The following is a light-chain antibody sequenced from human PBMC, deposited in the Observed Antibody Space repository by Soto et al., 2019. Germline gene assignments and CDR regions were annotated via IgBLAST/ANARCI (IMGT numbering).Light chain of an antibody. V-gene: IGKV1-5*01. CDR3: QQYNTFWT. Sequence: DIQMTQSPSSLSAFVGDRVTITCRASQSISTWLAWYQQKPGKAPKLLIYDVSSLKSGVPSRFSGSRSGTEFTLTISGLQPDDSATYYCQQYNTFWTFGQGTKVAIK. CDR2: DVS. J-gene: IGKJ1*01. CDR1: QSISTW.